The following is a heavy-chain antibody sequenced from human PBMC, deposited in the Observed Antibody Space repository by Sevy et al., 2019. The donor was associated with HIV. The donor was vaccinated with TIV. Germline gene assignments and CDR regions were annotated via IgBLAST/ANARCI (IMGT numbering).Heavy chain of an antibody. CDR3: ASVPWGLRWIYYMDI. V-gene: IGHV3-48*01. Sequence: GGSLRLSCAASGFTFSSYSMNWVRQAPGKGLEWVSYISSSSSTKYYADSVKGRFIISRDNAKNSLYLQMNSLRAEDTAVYYCASVPWGLRWIYYMDIWGKGTTVTVSS. J-gene: IGHJ6*03. CDR2: ISSSSSTK. CDR1: GFTFSSYS. D-gene: IGHD2-2*03.